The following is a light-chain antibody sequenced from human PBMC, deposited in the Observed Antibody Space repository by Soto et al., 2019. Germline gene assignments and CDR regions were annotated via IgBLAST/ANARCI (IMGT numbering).Light chain of an antibody. CDR3: QHYANWPLT. V-gene: IGKV3-15*01. CDR2: GAS. J-gene: IGKJ4*01. CDR1: QSVSSN. Sequence: EIVRTQSPATLSVSQGERATLSCRASQSVSSNLAWYQQKPGQAPRLLIYGASTRATGIPARFSGSASGTEFTLTITSLQSEDFAVYYCQHYANWPLTFGGGTKVDIK.